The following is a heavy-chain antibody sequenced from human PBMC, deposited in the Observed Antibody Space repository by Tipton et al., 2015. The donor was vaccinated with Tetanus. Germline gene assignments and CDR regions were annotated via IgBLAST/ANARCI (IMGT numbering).Heavy chain of an antibody. CDR1: GASARSEKYY. D-gene: IGHD1-26*01. CDR2: INYGGTT. V-gene: IGHV4-39*01. J-gene: IGHJ2*01. CDR3: GRHGGSYIAYWCFDL. Sequence: TLSLTCFVSGASARSEKYYWSWIRQPPGKGLEWIGSINYGGTTYYKPSLKSRLTISVDTSKSHFSLRLTSVTAADTAMYYCGRHGGSYIAYWCFDLWGRGTLVTASS.